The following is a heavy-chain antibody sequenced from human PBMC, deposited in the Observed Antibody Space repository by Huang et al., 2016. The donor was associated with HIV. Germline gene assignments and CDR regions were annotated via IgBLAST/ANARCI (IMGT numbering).Heavy chain of an antibody. CDR3: ARHGPRGLVRGAIDY. Sequence: QVQLQESGPGLVKPSETLSLTCNVSGGSINSQFYYWGWIRQPPGKGLEWIGTSSFTGTTYSNPSLESRVTISVDTSKIQFSLKVTSVTPADTAIYYCARHGPRGLVRGAIDYWGQGALVTVSS. D-gene: IGHD3-10*01. J-gene: IGHJ4*02. CDR1: GGSINSQFYY. V-gene: IGHV4-39*01. CDR2: SSFTGTT.